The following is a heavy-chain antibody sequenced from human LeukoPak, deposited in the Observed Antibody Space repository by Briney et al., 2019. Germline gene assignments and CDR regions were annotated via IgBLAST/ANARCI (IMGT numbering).Heavy chain of an antibody. V-gene: IGHV4-34*01. CDR3: ARAGREWELSTFDY. Sequence: KSSETLSLTCAVYGGSFSGYYWSWIRQPPGKGLEWIGEINHSGSTNYNPSLKSRVTISVDTSKNQFSLKLSSVTAADTAVYYCARAGREWELSTFDYWGQGTLATVSS. J-gene: IGHJ4*02. D-gene: IGHD1-26*01. CDR1: GGSFSGYY. CDR2: INHSGST.